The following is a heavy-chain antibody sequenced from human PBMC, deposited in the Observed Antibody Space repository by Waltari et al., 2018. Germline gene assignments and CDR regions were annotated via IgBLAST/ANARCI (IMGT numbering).Heavy chain of an antibody. J-gene: IGHJ4*02. D-gene: IGHD3-10*02. CDR2: IHGSGRI. V-gene: IGHV4-4*02. Sequence: QLQLQQSGPGLVKPSETLSLTCAVSGDSMTGGSWWSWVRQTPGKGLEWVGQIHGSGRINYNPSLEGRVTISMDMSNNKFSLRVSSATAADTAVYYCARDRGRGMFLDSWGQGILVSVSP. CDR3: ARDRGRGMFLDS. CDR1: GDSMTGGSW.